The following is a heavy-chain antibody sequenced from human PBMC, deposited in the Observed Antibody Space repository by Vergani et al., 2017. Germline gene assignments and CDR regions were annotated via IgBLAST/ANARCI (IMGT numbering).Heavy chain of an antibody. V-gene: IGHV1-69*12. CDR3: TRGMVRGVNMIMDYGMDV. CDR1: GGTFSSYA. CDR2: IIPIFGTA. D-gene: IGHD3-10*01. Sequence: QVQLVQSGAAVKKSGSSVQDFRKASGGTFSSYAISWVRQAPGQGLEWMGGIIPIFGTANYPQKFQGRVPITADESTSKGYMELSSLRSEETAVYYCTRGMVRGVNMIMDYGMDVWGQGTTVTVSS. J-gene: IGHJ6*02.